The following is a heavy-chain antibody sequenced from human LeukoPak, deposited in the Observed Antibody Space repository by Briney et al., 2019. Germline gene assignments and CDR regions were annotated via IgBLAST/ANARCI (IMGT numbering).Heavy chain of an antibody. Sequence: VASVKVSCKASGYTFTSCDINWVRQATGQGLEWMGWMNPNSGNTGYAQKFQGRVTMTRNTSISTAYMELSSLRSEDTAVYYCARGGARNTYYDFWSGYYFPDYWGQGTLVTVSS. J-gene: IGHJ4*02. CDR2: MNPNSGNT. CDR3: ARGGARNTYYDFWSGYYFPDY. V-gene: IGHV1-8*01. D-gene: IGHD3-3*01. CDR1: GYTFTSCD.